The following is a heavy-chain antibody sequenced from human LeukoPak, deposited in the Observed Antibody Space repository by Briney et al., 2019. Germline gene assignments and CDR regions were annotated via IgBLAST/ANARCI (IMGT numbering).Heavy chain of an antibody. CDR1: GFTFDDYA. CDR2: ISWNSGSI. CDR3: ANRDV. Sequence: GRSLRLSCAASGFTFDDYAMHWVRQAPGKGLEWVSGISWNSGSIGYADSVKGRFTISRDNAKNSLYLQMNSLRAEDTALYYCANRDVSGKGTTVTVSS. J-gene: IGHJ6*04. V-gene: IGHV3-9*01.